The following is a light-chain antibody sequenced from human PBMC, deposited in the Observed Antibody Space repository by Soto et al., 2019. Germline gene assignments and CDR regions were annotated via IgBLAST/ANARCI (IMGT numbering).Light chain of an antibody. CDR1: SSDVGGYNY. CDR2: EVS. V-gene: IGLV2-14*01. Sequence: QSALTQPASVSGSPGQSITISCTGTSSDVGGYNYVSWYQHHPGKAPKVMIYEVSNRPSGVSNRFSGSKSGNTASLTISGLQAEDEADYYCSSYTSGSTWVFGGGTKPTVL. J-gene: IGLJ3*02. CDR3: SSYTSGSTWV.